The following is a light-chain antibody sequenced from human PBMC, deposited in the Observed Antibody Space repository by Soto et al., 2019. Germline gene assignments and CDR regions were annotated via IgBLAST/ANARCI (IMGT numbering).Light chain of an antibody. CDR1: QSVGSSY. Sequence: EIVLTQSPGTLSLSPGERATLSCRASQSVGSSYLAWYQQKPGQAPRVLIYGASSRATGIPDRFSGSGSGTDFTLTISRLEPEDFAVYYCQQYGSSPPWTFGQGTKVEIK. V-gene: IGKV3-20*01. CDR2: GAS. J-gene: IGKJ1*01. CDR3: QQYGSSPPWT.